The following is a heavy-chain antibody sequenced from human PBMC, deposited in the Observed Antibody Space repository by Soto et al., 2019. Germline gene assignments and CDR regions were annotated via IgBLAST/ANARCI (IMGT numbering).Heavy chain of an antibody. J-gene: IGHJ4*02. CDR1: GFTFSSYG. CDR2: ISYDGSNK. CDR3: AKGPGW. D-gene: IGHD6-19*01. V-gene: IGHV3-30*18. Sequence: PRLSCAASGFTFSSYGMHWVRQAPGKGLEWVAVISYDGSNKYYADSVKGRFTISRDNSKNTLYLQMNSLRAEDTAVYYCAKGPGWWGQGTLVTVSS.